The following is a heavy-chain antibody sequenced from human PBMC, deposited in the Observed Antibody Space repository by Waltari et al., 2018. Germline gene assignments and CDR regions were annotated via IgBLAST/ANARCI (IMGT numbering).Heavy chain of an antibody. CDR3: ARRSWVNWFDP. CDR2: IYYSGST. V-gene: IGHV4-59*01. CDR1: GGSISSYY. D-gene: IGHD6-13*01. Sequence: QVQLQESGPGLVKPSETLSLTCTVSGGSISSYYWRWIRQPPGKGLEWIGYIYYSGSTNDNPSLKSRVTISVDTSKNQFSLKLSSVTAADTAVYYCARRSWVNWFDPWGQGTLVTVSS. J-gene: IGHJ5*02.